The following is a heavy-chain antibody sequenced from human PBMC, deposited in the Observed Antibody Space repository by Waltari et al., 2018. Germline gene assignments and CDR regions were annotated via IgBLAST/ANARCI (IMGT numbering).Heavy chain of an antibody. CDR1: AGSFSGYY. J-gene: IGHJ4*02. Sequence: QVQLQQWGAGLLKPSETLSLTCAISAGSFSGYYCSWIRQAPGKGLVWIAGINLSGKTDYNPSLKSRVTMSVDTSKNQFYLKLSSVTAADTAVYYCASGQGGYYFESWGLGTLVTVSS. CDR2: INLSGKT. D-gene: IGHD3-16*01. V-gene: IGHV4-34*02. CDR3: ASGQGGYYFES.